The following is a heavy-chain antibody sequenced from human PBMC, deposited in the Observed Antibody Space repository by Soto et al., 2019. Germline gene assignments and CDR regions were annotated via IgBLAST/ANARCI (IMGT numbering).Heavy chain of an antibody. Sequence: PSETLSLTCTVSGGSISSYYWSWIRQPPGEGLEWIGYIYYSGSTNYNPSLKSRVTISVDTSKNQFSLKLSSVTAADTAVYYCARHAHRPPPDIVVVPAAMDVWGKGTTVTVSS. J-gene: IGHJ6*04. D-gene: IGHD2-2*01. CDR1: GGSISSYY. CDR3: ARHAHRPPPDIVVVPAAMDV. V-gene: IGHV4-59*08. CDR2: IYYSGST.